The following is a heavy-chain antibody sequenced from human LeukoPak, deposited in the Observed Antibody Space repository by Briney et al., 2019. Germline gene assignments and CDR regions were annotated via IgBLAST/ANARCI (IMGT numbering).Heavy chain of an antibody. CDR1: GVSISSYY. CDR3: ARRSYYYDSSGYLYYYYGMDV. D-gene: IGHD3-22*01. J-gene: IGHJ6*02. V-gene: IGHV4-59*01. CDR2: IYYSGST. Sequence: SETLSLTCTVSGVSISSYYWSWIRQPPGKGLEWIGYIYYSGSTNYNPSLKSRVTISVDTSKNQFSLKLSSVTAADTAVYYCARRSYYYDSSGYLYYYYGMDVWGQGTTVTVSS.